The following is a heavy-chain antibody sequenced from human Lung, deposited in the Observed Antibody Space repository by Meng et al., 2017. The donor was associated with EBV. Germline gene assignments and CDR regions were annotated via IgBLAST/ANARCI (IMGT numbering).Heavy chain of an antibody. Sequence: QVQLVQSGAEVKRRGASVKASCKASGYTFTGYYMQWVRQAPGQGLEWMGRINPNNGGANYAQQFQGRVTMTTDTSISTAYMELSRLRSDDTAVYYCARDLSGYYSFVDYWGQGTLVTVSS. CDR1: GYTFTGYY. D-gene: IGHD3-22*01. V-gene: IGHV1-2*06. J-gene: IGHJ4*02. CDR3: ARDLSGYYSFVDY. CDR2: INPNNGGA.